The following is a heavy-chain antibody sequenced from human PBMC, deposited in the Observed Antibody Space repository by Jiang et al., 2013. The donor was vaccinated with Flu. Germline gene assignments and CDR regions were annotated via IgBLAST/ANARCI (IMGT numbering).Heavy chain of an antibody. CDR2: IYYSGST. CDR3: ARHEAPKTGTTLV. V-gene: IGHV4-39*01. D-gene: IGHD1-7*01. J-gene: IGHJ4*02. Sequence: LEWIGSIYYSGSTYHNPSLKSRVTISVDTSKNQFSLKLSSVTAADTAVYYCARHEAPKTGTTLVWGQGTLVTVSS.